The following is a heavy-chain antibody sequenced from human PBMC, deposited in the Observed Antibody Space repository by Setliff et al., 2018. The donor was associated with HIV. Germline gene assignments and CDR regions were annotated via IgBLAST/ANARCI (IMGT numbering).Heavy chain of an antibody. J-gene: IGHJ4*02. V-gene: IGHV1-3*01. Sequence: ASVKVSCKASGYTFTSYSLHWVRQAPGQRLEWMGRIKAGNGDTRYSQKFQGRVTISRDASASTVYMEPSSLISEDTAVYYCARDRAGDRDYWGQGTLVTVS. CDR2: IKAGNGDT. CDR1: GYTFTSYS. D-gene: IGHD7-27*01. CDR3: ARDRAGDRDY.